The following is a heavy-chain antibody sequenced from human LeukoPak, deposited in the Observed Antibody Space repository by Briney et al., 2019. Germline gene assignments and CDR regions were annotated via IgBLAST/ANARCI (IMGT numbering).Heavy chain of an antibody. D-gene: IGHD2-21*01. CDR3: AKGVSPYTEYFQH. J-gene: IGHJ1*01. CDR1: GFTLTNYA. CDR2: ISSSGSTI. V-gene: IGHV3-23*01. Sequence: GGSLRLSCAASGFTLTNYAMNWVRQAPGKGLEWVSYISSSGSTIYYADSVKGRFTISRDNSKNTLYLQMNSLRAEDTAVYYCAKGVSPYTEYFQHWGQGTLVTVSS.